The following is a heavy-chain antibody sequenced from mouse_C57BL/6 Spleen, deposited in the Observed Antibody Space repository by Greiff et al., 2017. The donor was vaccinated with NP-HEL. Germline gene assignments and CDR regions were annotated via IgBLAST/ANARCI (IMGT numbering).Heavy chain of an antibody. Sequence: QVQLQQPGAELVMPGASVKLSCKASGYTFTSYWMHWVKQRPGQGLEWIGEIDPSDSYTNYNQKFKGKSTLTVDKSSSTAYMQLSSLTSEDSAVYYCAMGDGYPFAYWGQGTLVTVSA. V-gene: IGHV1-69*01. D-gene: IGHD2-3*01. J-gene: IGHJ3*01. CDR2: IDPSDSYT. CDR1: GYTFTSYW. CDR3: AMGDGYPFAY.